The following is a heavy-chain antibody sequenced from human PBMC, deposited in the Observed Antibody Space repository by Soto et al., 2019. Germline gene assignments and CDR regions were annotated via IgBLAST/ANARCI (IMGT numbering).Heavy chain of an antibody. Sequence: SETLSLTCTVSGGSISNYYWNWIRQTPGKGLEWIGYIDYSGNTNYNPSLKSRVTISVDTSKNQVSLNVSSVTAADSAVYYCRGARPSLQEFDYWGQGTLVTVSS. CDR3: RGARPSLQEFDY. CDR1: GGSISNYY. V-gene: IGHV4-59*01. J-gene: IGHJ4*02. CDR2: IDYSGNT. D-gene: IGHD4-4*01.